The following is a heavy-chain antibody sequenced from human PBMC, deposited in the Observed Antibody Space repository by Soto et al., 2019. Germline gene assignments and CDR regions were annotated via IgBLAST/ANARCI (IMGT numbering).Heavy chain of an antibody. J-gene: IGHJ4*02. CDR3: ARPRNRGDIILGHDY. CDR1: GFTFSAHY. CDR2: ISSSSTYT. Sequence: PGGSLRLSCAASGFTFSAHYMGWIRQAPGKGLEWVSCISSSSTYTNYADSVKGRFTISRDNARNSLYLHLNSLRAEDTAVYYCARPRNRGDIILGHDYWGQGTLVTVSS. D-gene: IGHD5-12*01. V-gene: IGHV3-11*06.